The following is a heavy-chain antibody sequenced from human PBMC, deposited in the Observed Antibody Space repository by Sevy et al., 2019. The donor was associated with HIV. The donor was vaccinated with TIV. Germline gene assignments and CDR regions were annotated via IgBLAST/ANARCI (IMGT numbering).Heavy chain of an antibody. J-gene: IGHJ4*02. V-gene: IGHV3-30*04. CDR2: MSHDGNYK. D-gene: IGHD2-21*02. CDR1: GFTFSDYD. Sequence: GGSLRLSCAASGFTFSDYDMHWVRQAPGKGPEWVAVMSHDGNYKNHADSVKVRFTISRDNFKNTLYLQMNSLRVEDTAVYFCARLFSCGGDCYYLDYWGQGAPVTVSS. CDR3: ARLFSCGGDCYYLDY.